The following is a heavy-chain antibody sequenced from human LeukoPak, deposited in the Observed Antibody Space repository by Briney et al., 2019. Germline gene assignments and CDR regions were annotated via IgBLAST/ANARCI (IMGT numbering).Heavy chain of an antibody. J-gene: IGHJ4*02. CDR3: ARVSTRKLWFGELADY. V-gene: IGHV1-2*06. D-gene: IGHD3-10*01. Sequence: ASVKVSCKASGYTSTGYYMHWVRQAPGQGLEWMGRINPNSGGTNYAQKFQGRVTMTRDTSISTAYMELSRLRSDDTAVYYCARVSTRKLWFGELADYWGQGTLVTVSS. CDR1: GYTSTGYY. CDR2: INPNSGGT.